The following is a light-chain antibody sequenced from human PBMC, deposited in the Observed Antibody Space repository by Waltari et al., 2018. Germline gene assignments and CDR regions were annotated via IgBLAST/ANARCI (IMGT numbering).Light chain of an antibody. J-gene: IGKJ2*01. CDR2: DAS. CDR1: RDITPS. Sequence: DIQMTQSPSSLSAAVGDRVTITFQATRDITPSLSWFQPSPGKAPQLLIYDASTLQPGVPSRFSGSGSGTTVSFTSTSLQPEDSATYYCQHYHNLPYTFGRGTKLQIK. V-gene: IGKV1-33*01. CDR3: QHYHNLPYT.